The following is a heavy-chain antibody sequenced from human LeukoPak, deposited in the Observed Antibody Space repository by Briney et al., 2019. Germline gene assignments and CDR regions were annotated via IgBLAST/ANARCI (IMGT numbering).Heavy chain of an antibody. CDR2: IGGGGGST. V-gene: IGHV3-23*01. D-gene: IGHD2-8*02. CDR3: AKTGQFEN. J-gene: IGHJ4*02. Sequence: GTSLRLSCAASGFTFSSYAMTWVRQAPGQGLEWVSFIGGGGGSTVYADSVKGRFTISRDNSKNALYLQMNSLRADDTAIYYCAKTGQFENWGQGTLVTVSS. CDR1: GFTFSSYA.